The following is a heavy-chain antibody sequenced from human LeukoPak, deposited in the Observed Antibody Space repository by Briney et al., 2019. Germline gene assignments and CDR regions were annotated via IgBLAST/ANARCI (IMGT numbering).Heavy chain of an antibody. Sequence: GGSLRLSCAASGFTFSSYAMSWVRQAPGKGLEWVSGINWNGGSTGYADSVKGRFTISRDNAKNSLYLQMNSLRAEDTALYYCARDNTAWINSLSYWGQGTLVTVSS. CDR3: ARDNTAWINSLSY. D-gene: IGHD5-12*01. V-gene: IGHV3-20*04. CDR2: INWNGGST. CDR1: GFTFSSYA. J-gene: IGHJ4*02.